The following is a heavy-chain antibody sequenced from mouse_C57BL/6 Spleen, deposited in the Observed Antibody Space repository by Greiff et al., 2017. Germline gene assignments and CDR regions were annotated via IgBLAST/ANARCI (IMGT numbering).Heavy chain of an antibody. D-gene: IGHD1-1*01. CDR3: ARGYGSSRGYFDY. CDR1: GFTFSDYG. CDR2: ISSGSSTI. Sequence: EVKLMESGGGLVKPGGSLKLSCAASGFTFSDYGMHWVRQAPEKGLEWVAYISSGSSTIYYADTVKGRFTISRDNAKNTLFLQMTSLRSEDTAMYYCARGYGSSRGYFDYWGQGTTLTVSS. J-gene: IGHJ2*01. V-gene: IGHV5-17*01.